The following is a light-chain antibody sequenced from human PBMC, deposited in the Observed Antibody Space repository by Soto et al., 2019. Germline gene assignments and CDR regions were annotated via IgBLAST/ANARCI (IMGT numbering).Light chain of an antibody. Sequence: EIVMTQSPGTLSVSPGERATLSCRAIQSVSINLAWYQQKPGQAPRLLIYDASTRATGIPDRFSGSGSGTDFTLTISRLEPEDFAVYYGQQYGSSPTRTFGQGTKVDIK. J-gene: IGKJ1*01. CDR2: DAS. V-gene: IGKV3-20*01. CDR1: QSVSIN. CDR3: QQYGSSPTRT.